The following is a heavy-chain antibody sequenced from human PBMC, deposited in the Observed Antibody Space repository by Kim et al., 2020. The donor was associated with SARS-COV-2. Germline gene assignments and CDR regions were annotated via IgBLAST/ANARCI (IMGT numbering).Heavy chain of an antibody. D-gene: IGHD3-10*01. Sequence: YAGSVKCRFTISRDNSKNPLYRQMNSLGAEGRAVYYCAKDNRGFREFDYWGQGTLVSVSS. V-gene: IGHV3-53*01. J-gene: IGHJ4*02. CDR3: AKDNRGFREFDY.